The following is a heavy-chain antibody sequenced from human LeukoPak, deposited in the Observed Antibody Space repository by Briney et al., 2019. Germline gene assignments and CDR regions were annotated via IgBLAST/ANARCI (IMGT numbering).Heavy chain of an antibody. CDR1: GFTVSSNS. D-gene: IGHD4/OR15-4a*01. Sequence: GGSLRLSCAVSGFTVSSNSMSWVRQAPGKGLEWVSFIYSDNTHYSDSVKGRFTISRDNSKNTLYLQMNSLRAEDTAVYYCARRAGAYSHPYDYWGPGTLVTVSS. V-gene: IGHV3-53*01. CDR2: IYSDNT. CDR3: ARRAGAYSHPYDY. J-gene: IGHJ4*02.